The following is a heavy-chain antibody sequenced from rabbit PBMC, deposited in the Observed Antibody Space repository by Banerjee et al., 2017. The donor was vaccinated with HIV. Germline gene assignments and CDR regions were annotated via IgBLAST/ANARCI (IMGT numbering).Heavy chain of an antibody. Sequence: QSLEESGGDLVKPGASLTLTCTASGFSFTNKYVMCWVRQAPGKGLEWIACINTSTGNTVYASWAKGRFTISKTSPTTVTLQMTSLTAADTATYFCARWGDDYSYAMDLWGPGTLVTVS. CDR1: GFSFTNKYV. J-gene: IGHJ3*01. V-gene: IGHV1S40*01. CDR2: INTSTGNT. CDR3: ARWGDDYSYAMDL. D-gene: IGHD2-1*01.